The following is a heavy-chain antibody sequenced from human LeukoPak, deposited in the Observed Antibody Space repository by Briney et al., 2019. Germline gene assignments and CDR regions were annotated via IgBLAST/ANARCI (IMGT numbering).Heavy chain of an antibody. CDR1: GFTFSSYS. J-gene: IGHJ4*02. Sequence: PGGSLRLSCAASGFTFSSYSMNWVRQAPGKGLEWVSYISSSSSTIYYADSVKGRFTISRDNAKNSLYLQMNSLRADDTAVYYCAKGEYYYDSSGYSIGNWGQGTLVTVSS. D-gene: IGHD3-22*01. V-gene: IGHV3-48*01. CDR2: ISSSSSTI. CDR3: AKGEYYYDSSGYSIGN.